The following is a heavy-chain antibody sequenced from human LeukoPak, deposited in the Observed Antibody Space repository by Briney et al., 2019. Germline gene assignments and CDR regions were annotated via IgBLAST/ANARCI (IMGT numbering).Heavy chain of an antibody. V-gene: IGHV4-39*01. CDR1: GGSISTANNY. J-gene: IGHJ4*02. D-gene: IGHD1-26*01. CDR3: ARHRSDGTYPLDY. CDR2: VYYSGTT. Sequence: NPSETLSLTCTVSGGSISTANNYWGWIRQPPGQGLEWIGSVYYSGTTYYNPSLKSRVTVSVDTSKNQFSLRLTSVTAADTAVYYCARHRSDGTYPLDYWGQGALVTVSS.